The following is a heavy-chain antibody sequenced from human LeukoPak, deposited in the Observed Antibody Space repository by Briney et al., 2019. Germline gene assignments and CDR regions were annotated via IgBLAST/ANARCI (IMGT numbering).Heavy chain of an antibody. D-gene: IGHD6-13*01. V-gene: IGHV1-69*04. CDR2: IIPILGIA. J-gene: IGHJ4*02. Sequence: GASVKVSCKASGYTFTSYGISWVRQAPGQGLEWMGRIIPILGIANYAQKFQGRVTITADKSTSTAYMELSSLRSEDTAVYYCARDVGQTRQQLADYYFDYWGQGTLVTVSS. CDR1: GYTFTSYG. CDR3: ARDVGQTRQQLADYYFDY.